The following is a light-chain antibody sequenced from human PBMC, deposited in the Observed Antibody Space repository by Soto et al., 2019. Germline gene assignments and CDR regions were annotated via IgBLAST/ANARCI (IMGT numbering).Light chain of an antibody. V-gene: IGKV3-20*01. CDR3: QQYGSSPYT. CDR1: QSFSSIY. Sequence: EIVLTQSPGTLSLSPGERATLSCRASQSFSSIYLAWYQQKPGQAPRLLIYGASSRATGIPDRFSGSGSGTDFTLTISRQVPEDFAVYYCQQYGSSPYTFGQGTKLEIK. CDR2: GAS. J-gene: IGKJ2*01.